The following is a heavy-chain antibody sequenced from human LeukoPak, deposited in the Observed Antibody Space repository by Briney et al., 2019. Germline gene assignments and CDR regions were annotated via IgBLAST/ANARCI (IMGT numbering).Heavy chain of an antibody. D-gene: IGHD3-10*01. CDR2: IYYSGST. J-gene: IGHJ4*02. CDR3: AREVSEGSGSYSIRLQDKFDY. Sequence: SETLSLTCNVSGGSISSYYWSWIRQPPGKGLEWIGYIYYSGSTNYNPSLKSRVTISVDTCKNQFSLKLSSVTAANPAVYYRAREVSEGSGSYSIRLQDKFDYWGQGTLVTVSS. CDR1: GGSISSYY. V-gene: IGHV4-59*12.